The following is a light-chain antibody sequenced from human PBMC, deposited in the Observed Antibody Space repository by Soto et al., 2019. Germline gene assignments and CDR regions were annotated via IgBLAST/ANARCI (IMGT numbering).Light chain of an antibody. CDR1: QSVSSN. Sequence: EIVMTQSPATLSVSPGERATLSCRASQSVSSNLAWYQPKPGQAPRLLIYGASTRATGIPASFSGSGSGTEFTLTISSLQSEDFAVYYCQQYNNWPLYTFGQGTKLEIK. J-gene: IGKJ2*01. CDR2: GAS. CDR3: QQYNNWPLYT. V-gene: IGKV3-15*01.